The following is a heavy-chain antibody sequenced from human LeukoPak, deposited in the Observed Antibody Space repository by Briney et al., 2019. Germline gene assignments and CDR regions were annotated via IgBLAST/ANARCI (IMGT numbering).Heavy chain of an antibody. CDR3: ARRGGXSXXXXXXXAXDI. J-gene: IGHJ3*02. V-gene: IGHV4-59*01. CDR2: IYYSGST. Sequence: PSETLSLTCTVSGGSISSYYWSWIRQPPGKGLEWIGYIYYSGSTNYNPSLKSRVTISVDTSKNQFSLKLSSVTAADTAMYYCARRGGXSXXXXXXXAXDIWXXGXMVTV. D-gene: IGHD3-16*01. CDR1: GGSISSYY.